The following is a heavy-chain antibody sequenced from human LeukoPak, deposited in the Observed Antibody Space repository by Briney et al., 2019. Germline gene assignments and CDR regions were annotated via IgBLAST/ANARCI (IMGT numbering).Heavy chain of an antibody. V-gene: IGHV1-2*02. D-gene: IGHD3-10*01. CDR1: GYTFTGYY. CDR2: INPNSGGT. CDR3: ARVRVTMVRGVSWPFDY. Sequence: ASVKVSCKASGYTFTGYYMHWVRQAPGQGLEWMGWINPNSGGTNYAQKFQGRVTMTRDTSISTAHMELSSLRSDDTAVYHCARVRVTMVRGVSWPFDYWGQGTLVTVSS. J-gene: IGHJ4*02.